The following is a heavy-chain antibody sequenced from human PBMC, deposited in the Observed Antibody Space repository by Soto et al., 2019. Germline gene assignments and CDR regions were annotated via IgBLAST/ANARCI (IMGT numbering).Heavy chain of an antibody. CDR3: ARDGIAAASGAFDI. D-gene: IGHD6-13*01. Sequence: GGSLRLSCAASGFTFSSYAMHWVRQAPGKGLEWVAVISYDGSNKYYADSVKGRFTISRDNSKNTLYLQMNSLRAEDTAVYYCARDGIAAASGAFDIWGQGTMVTVSS. V-gene: IGHV3-30-3*01. CDR2: ISYDGSNK. CDR1: GFTFSSYA. J-gene: IGHJ3*02.